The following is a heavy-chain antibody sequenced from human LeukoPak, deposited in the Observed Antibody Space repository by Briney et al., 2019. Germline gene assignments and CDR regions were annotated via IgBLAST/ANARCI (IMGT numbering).Heavy chain of an antibody. CDR1: GFTFSNAW. J-gene: IGHJ3*02. V-gene: IGHV3-23*01. CDR3: AKDRSSSWYRDAFDI. CDR2: ISGSGGST. D-gene: IGHD6-13*01. Sequence: GGSLKLSCAASGFTFSNAWMSWVRQAPGKGLEWVSAISGSGGSTYYAGSVKGRFTISRDNSKNTLYLQMNSLRAEDTAVYYCAKDRSSSWYRDAFDIWGQGTMVTVSS.